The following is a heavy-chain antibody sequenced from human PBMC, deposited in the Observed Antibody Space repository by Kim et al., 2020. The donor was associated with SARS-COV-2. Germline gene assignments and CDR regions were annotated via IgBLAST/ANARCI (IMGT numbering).Heavy chain of an antibody. J-gene: IGHJ4*02. V-gene: IGHV3-30*04. D-gene: IGHD3-10*01. CDR1: GFTFSSYA. CDR2: ISYDGSNK. CDR3: ARDEAPYGSGSAFDY. Sequence: GGSLRLSCAASGFTFSSYAMHWVRQAPGKGLEWVAVISYDGSNKYYADSVKGRFTISRDNSKNTLYLQMNSLIAEDTAVYYCARDEAPYGSGSAFDYWGQGTLVTVSS.